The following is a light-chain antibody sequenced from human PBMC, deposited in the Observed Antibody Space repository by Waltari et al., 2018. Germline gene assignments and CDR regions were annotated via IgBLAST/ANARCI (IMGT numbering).Light chain of an antibody. CDR2: RDY. CDR3: QSYDTSLREMV. CDR1: NSNIGAGYY. V-gene: IGLV1-40*01. J-gene: IGLJ3*02. Sequence: QSVLTQPPSASGAPGQTVTLSCTGSNSNIGAGYYVHWYQYLPGRAPTLLIDRDYNRPSGVPGRISGSKSGNSASLAITGLQADDEGDYYCQSYDTSLREMVFGGGTRLTVL.